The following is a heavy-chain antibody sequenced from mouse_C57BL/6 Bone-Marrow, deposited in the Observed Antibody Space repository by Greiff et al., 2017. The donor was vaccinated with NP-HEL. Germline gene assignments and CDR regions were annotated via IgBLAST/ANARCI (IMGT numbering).Heavy chain of an antibody. J-gene: IGHJ3*01. CDR1: GFNIKDDY. D-gene: IGHD2-1*01. CDR2: IDPENGDT. Sequence: VQLQQSGAELVRPGASVKLSCTASGFNIKDDYMHWVKQRPEQGLEWIGWIDPENGDTEYASKFQGKATITADTSSNTAYLQLSSLTSEDTAVYYCTTSLYCNCLAWFAYWGQGTLVTVSA. V-gene: IGHV14-4*01. CDR3: TTSLYCNCLAWFAY.